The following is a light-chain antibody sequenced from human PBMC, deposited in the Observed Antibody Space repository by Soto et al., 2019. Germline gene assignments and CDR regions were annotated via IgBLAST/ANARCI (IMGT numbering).Light chain of an antibody. CDR1: SSDVGATDY. CDR3: ISHAGTSNV. J-gene: IGLJ1*01. CDR2: EVN. V-gene: IGLV2-8*01. Sequence: QSALTQPPSASGSLGQSVAISCTGTSSDVGATDYVSWYQHHSGKAPKLLLYEVNKRPSVVPDRFSGSKSGNTASLTVSVLQADDEADYYCISHAGTSNVLGTGTKLTVL.